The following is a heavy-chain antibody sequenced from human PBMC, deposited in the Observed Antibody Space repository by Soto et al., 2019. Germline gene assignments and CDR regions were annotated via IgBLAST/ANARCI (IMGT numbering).Heavy chain of an antibody. D-gene: IGHD3-16*01. J-gene: IGHJ6*01. CDR2: ISAYNGNT. Sequence: ASLKVSCNASGYTFTSYGISWVRQAPGQGLEWMGWISAYNGNTNYAHKLQGRVTMTTDTSTSTAYMELRSLRSDDTAVYYCASGLVRLGGXGMDVWGQGTTXTXS. CDR3: ASGLVRLGGXGMDV. V-gene: IGHV1-18*04. CDR1: GYTFTSYG.